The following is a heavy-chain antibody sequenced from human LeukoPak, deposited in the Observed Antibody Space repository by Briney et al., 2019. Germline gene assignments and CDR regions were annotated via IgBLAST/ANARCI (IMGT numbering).Heavy chain of an antibody. J-gene: IGHJ5*02. V-gene: IGHV3-74*01. D-gene: IGHD6-6*01. CDR3: ARELYSSSSENWFDP. CDR1: GFTFSSYW. CDR2: INSDGSST. Sequence: GGSLRLSCAASGFTFSSYWMHWVRQAPGKGLVWVSRINSDGSSTSYADSVKGRFTISRDNAKNTLYLQMNSLRAEDTALYHCARELYSSSSENWFDPWGQGTLVTVSS.